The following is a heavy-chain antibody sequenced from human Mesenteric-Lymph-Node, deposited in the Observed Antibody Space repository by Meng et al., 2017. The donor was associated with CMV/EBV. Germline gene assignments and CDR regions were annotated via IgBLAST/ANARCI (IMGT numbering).Heavy chain of an antibody. D-gene: IGHD6-6*01. CDR1: GLTFNRYG. J-gene: IGHJ4*02. V-gene: IGHV3-30*03. CDR3: AAEYQLLNVPYLEY. CDR2: ISHDGSRK. Sequence: GGSLRLSCAVSGLTFNRYGMYWVRHAPDRGLEYVAVISHDGSRKYYADSVRGRFTISRDDSKNMLYLQLDTLIDDDRGVYYCAAEYQLLNVPYLEYWGQGTQVTVSS.